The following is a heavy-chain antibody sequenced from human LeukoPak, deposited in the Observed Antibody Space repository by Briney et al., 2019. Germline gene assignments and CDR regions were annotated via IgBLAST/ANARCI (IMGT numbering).Heavy chain of an antibody. J-gene: IGHJ3*01. CDR2: IYYSGST. CDR1: TGSISSISFY. Sequence: PSETLSLTCTVATGSISSISFYWGWIRQPPVKGLEWIASIYYSGSTHYNPSLKSRVTISVDTSKNEFSLRLSSVTAADTAVYYCAHFRGGAFDFWGRGTMVTVSS. D-gene: IGHD3-16*01. CDR3: AHFRGGAFDF. V-gene: IGHV4-39*01.